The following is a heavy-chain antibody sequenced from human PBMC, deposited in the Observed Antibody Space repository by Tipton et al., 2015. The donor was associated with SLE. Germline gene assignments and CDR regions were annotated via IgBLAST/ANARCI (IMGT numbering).Heavy chain of an antibody. CDR2: VYHSGST. CDR1: GDSFSGYY. D-gene: IGHD6-6*01. CDR3: ARSSRRDSSSRAFDY. J-gene: IGHJ4*02. Sequence: LRLSCAVYGDSFSGYYWSWIRQPPGKGLEWIGEVYHSGSTNYNPSLKSRVTISVDTSKNQFSLKLSSVTAADTAVYYCARSSRRDSSSRAFDYWGQGTLVTVSS. V-gene: IGHV4-34*01.